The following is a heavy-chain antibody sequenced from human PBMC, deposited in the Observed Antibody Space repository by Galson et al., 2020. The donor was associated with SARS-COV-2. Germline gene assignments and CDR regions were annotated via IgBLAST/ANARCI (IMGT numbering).Heavy chain of an antibody. Sequence: SVKVSCKASGGTFSSYAISWVRQAPGQGLEWMGGIIPIIGTANYAQKFQGRVTITADASTSTAYMELSSLRSEDTAVYYCARGVLSYDIWTGYLGWFDPWGQGTLVTVSS. D-gene: IGHD3-9*01. J-gene: IGHJ5*02. CDR1: GGTFSSYA. CDR3: ARGVLSYDIWTGYLGWFDP. V-gene: IGHV1-69*13. CDR2: IIPIIGTA.